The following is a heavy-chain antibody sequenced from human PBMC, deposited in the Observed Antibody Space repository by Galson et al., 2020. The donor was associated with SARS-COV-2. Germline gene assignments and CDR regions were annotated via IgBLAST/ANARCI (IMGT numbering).Heavy chain of an antibody. D-gene: IGHD4-17*01. Sequence: TGGSLRLSCAASGFSFSTYSMNWVRQTPGQGLQWVLYISSSSDTIYYADSVKGRFTISRDNAQNSLYLQMNSLRDEDTAVYYCVRGTYGDYSFDYWGQGTLVTVSP. CDR3: VRGTYGDYSFDY. CDR2: ISSSSDTI. V-gene: IGHV3-48*02. J-gene: IGHJ4*02. CDR1: GFSFSTYS.